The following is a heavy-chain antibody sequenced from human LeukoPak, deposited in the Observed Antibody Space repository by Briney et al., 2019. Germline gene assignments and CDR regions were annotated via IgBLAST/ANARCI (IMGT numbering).Heavy chain of an antibody. V-gene: IGHV3-48*04. CDR2: ISSSSSTI. CDR3: ARADRGPDYGDTYFDY. D-gene: IGHD4-17*01. Sequence: GGSLRLSCAASGFTFSSYSMNWVRQAPGKGLEWVSYISSSSSTIYYADSVKGRFTISRDNAKNSLYLQMNSLRAEDTAVYYCARADRGPDYGDTYFDYWGQGTLVTVSS. J-gene: IGHJ4*02. CDR1: GFTFSSYS.